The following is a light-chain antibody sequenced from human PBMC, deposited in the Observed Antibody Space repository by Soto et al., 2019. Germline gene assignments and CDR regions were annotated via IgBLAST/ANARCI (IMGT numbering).Light chain of an antibody. Sequence: DIQMTQSPSSVSASVGDRVTITCRASRNIGDRLAWFRHKPGKAPQLLIQTASTLVRETPSRFSGSGSGTDFLLTINNVHPDNFATYYCLQAYTFPRTFGQGSKGDIK. CDR3: LQAYTFPRT. CDR2: TAS. V-gene: IGKV1-12*01. J-gene: IGKJ1*01. CDR1: RNIGDR.